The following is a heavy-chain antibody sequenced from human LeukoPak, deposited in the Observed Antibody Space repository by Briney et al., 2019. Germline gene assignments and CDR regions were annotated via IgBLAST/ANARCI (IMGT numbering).Heavy chain of an antibody. Sequence: PGGSLRLSCAASGFTFSSYGMHWVRQAPGKGLEWVAVIWYDGSNKYYADSVKGQFTISRDNSKNTLYLQMNSLRAEDTAVYYCARAPFDLEWIDYWGQGTLVTVSS. CDR3: ARAPFDLEWIDY. V-gene: IGHV3-33*01. CDR1: GFTFSSYG. D-gene: IGHD3-3*01. J-gene: IGHJ4*02. CDR2: IWYDGSNK.